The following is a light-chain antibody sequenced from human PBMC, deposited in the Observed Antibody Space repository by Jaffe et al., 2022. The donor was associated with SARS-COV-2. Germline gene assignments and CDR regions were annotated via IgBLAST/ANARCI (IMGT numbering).Light chain of an antibody. CDR2: EVS. Sequence: QSALTQPPSASGSPGQSVTISCTGTSSDVGGYNSVSWYQQHPGKAPKLMIYEVSKRPSGVPDRFSGSKSGNTASLTVSGLQAEGEADYYCSSCGGSNNLNVVLGGGTKLTVL. CDR3: SSCGGSNNLNVV. CDR1: SSDVGGYNS. J-gene: IGLJ2*01. V-gene: IGLV2-8*01.